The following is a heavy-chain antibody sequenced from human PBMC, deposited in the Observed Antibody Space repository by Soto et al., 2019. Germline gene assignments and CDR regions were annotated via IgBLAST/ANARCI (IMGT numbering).Heavy chain of an antibody. V-gene: IGHV4-34*01. CDR1: SGSFNGYY. D-gene: IGHD3-3*01. J-gene: IGHJ6*01. CDR3: ARSQYDFWSGNYYNYGMDV. Sequence: SETLSITCTFYSGSFNGYYWCWIRQPPGKGLEWIGEINDSGSTNYNPSLKSRVTISVDTSKAQVSLKMTSVTAADTAVYYCARSQYDFWSGNYYNYGMDVWGQGTTVTVSS. CDR2: INDSGST.